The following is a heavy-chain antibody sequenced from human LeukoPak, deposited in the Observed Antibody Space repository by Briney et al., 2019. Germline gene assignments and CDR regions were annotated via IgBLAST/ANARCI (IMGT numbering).Heavy chain of an antibody. CDR1: GGSFSGYY. D-gene: IGHD2-2*01. J-gene: IGHJ5*02. CDR2: INHSGST. Sequence: SETLSLTCDVYGGSFSGYYWSWIRQPPGKGLEWIGEINHSGSTNYHPSLKSRVTISVDTSKNQFSLKLSSVTAADTAVYYCARLGIVVVPAATPTPDPPNWFDPWGQGTLVTVSS. CDR3: ARLGIVVVPAATPTPDPPNWFDP. V-gene: IGHV4-34*01.